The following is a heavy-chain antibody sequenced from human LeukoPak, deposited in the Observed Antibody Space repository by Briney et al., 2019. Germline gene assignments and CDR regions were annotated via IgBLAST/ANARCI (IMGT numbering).Heavy chain of an antibody. CDR3: ARAYYYDSSGLFDY. Sequence: GGSLRLSCAASGFTFNSYSMNWVRQAPGKGLEWVSSISGSNSYIYYADSVKGRFTISRDNSKNTLYLQMNSLRAEDTAVYYCARAYYYDSSGLFDYWGQGTLVTVSS. J-gene: IGHJ4*02. CDR1: GFTFNSYS. D-gene: IGHD3-22*01. CDR2: ISGSNSYI. V-gene: IGHV3-21*04.